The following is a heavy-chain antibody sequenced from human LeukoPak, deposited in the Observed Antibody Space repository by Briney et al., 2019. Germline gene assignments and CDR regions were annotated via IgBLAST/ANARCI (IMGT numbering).Heavy chain of an antibody. CDR1: GGSFSGYY. J-gene: IGHJ2*01. D-gene: IGHD2-15*01. CDR3: ARGPDIVVVVAATQRYFDL. CDR2: INHSGST. Sequence: PSETLSLTCAVYGGSFSGYYWSWLRQPPGKGLEWIGEINHSGSTNYNPSLKSRVTISVDTSQNQFSLKLSSVTAADTAVYYCARGPDIVVVVAATQRYFDLWGRGTLVTVSS. V-gene: IGHV4-34*01.